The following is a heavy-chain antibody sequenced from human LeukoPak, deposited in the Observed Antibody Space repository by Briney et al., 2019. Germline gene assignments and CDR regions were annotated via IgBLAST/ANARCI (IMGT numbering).Heavy chain of an antibody. CDR2: IYYSGST. CDR1: GGSISSYY. D-gene: IGHD3-3*01. V-gene: IGHV4-59*01. CDR3: ARDGGTYYYYGMDV. Sequence: SETLSLTCTVSGGSISSYYWSWIRQPPGKGLEWIGYIYYSGSTNYNPSLKSRVTISVDTSKNQLSLKLSSVTAADTAVYYCARDGGTYYYYGMDVWGQGTTVTVSS. J-gene: IGHJ6*02.